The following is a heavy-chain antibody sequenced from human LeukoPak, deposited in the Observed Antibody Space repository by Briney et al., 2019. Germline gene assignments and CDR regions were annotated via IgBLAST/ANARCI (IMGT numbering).Heavy chain of an antibody. V-gene: IGHV3-48*02. Sequence: GGSLRLSCAASGFTFSNYAMSWVRQAPGKGLEWVSHISTSGTTIYNADSVKGRFTISRDNAKNSLYLQMNSLRDEDTAVYYCARNGIFVFDIWGQGTMVSVSS. J-gene: IGHJ3*02. CDR3: ARNGIFVFDI. CDR1: GFTFSNYA. D-gene: IGHD2-21*01. CDR2: ISTSGTTI.